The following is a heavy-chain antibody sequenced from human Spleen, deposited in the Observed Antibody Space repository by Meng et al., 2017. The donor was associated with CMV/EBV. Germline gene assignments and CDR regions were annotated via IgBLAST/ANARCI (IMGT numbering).Heavy chain of an antibody. J-gene: IGHJ4*02. CDR1: GYTFTNYW. Sequence: GGSLRLSCKGSGYTFTNYWIGWVRQMPGKGLEWMGIIYSGDSDTRYSPSVQGQVTISADKSTSTAHLQWSSLKASDTAIYYCARQIPQNSYAFDYWGQGTLVTVSS. CDR3: ARQIPQNSYAFDY. V-gene: IGHV5-51*01. CDR2: IYSGDSDT. D-gene: IGHD3-16*01.